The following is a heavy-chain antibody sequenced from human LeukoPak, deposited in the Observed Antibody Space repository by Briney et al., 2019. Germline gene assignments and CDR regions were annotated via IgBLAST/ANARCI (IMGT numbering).Heavy chain of an antibody. CDR2: IYHTGST. D-gene: IGHD6-6*01. CDR3: VRSSSSIFVY. Sequence: PSETLSLTCTVSGYSISSGYYWGWIRQPPGKGLEWIVNIYHTGSTYYDPSLKSRVTISVDTSKNQFSLKLSSVTAADTAVYYCVRSSSSIFVYWGQGTLVTVSS. V-gene: IGHV4-38-2*02. J-gene: IGHJ4*02. CDR1: GYSISSGYY.